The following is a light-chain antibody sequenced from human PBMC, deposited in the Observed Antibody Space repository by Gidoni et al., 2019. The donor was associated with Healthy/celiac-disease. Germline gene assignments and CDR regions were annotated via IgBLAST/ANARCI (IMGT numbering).Light chain of an antibody. CDR1: QSLSSD. CDR2: DAS. Sequence: EIVFPPSPATLSLSPGERATLSCRPSQSLSSDLAWYQQKPGQAPRLHIDDASNRATGIPARVSGSGSGTDFTLTISSLEPEDFAVYYCQQRSNSFTFGPGTKVDIK. CDR3: QQRSNSFT. J-gene: IGKJ3*01. V-gene: IGKV3-11*01.